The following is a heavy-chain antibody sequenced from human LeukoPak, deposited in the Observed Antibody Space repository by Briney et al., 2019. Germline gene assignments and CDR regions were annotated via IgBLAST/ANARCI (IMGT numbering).Heavy chain of an antibody. CDR2: ISSSSSYI. CDR3: ANTPVTGLYYFDY. V-gene: IGHV3-21*04. J-gene: IGHJ4*02. Sequence: GGSLRLSCAASGFTFSSYSMNWVRQAPGKGLEWVSSISSSSSYIYYADSVKGRFTISRDNSKNTLYLQMNSLRAEDTAVYYCANTPVTGLYYFDYWGQGTLVTVSS. CDR1: GFTFSSYS. D-gene: IGHD7-27*01.